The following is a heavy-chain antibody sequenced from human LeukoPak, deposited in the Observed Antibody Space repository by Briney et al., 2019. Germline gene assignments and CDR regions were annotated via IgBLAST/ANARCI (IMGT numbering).Heavy chain of an antibody. D-gene: IGHD2-21*01. Sequence: GGSLRLSCGASGFTFSNYAMYWVRQAPGKGLEWVSGLTGRGDSAYYADSVKGRFTISRDNSKKTLYLQMNSLRAEDTAVYYCAKGKVNHDGALDAWGQGTLVTVSS. CDR3: AKGKVNHDGALDA. CDR2: LTGRGDSA. J-gene: IGHJ3*01. CDR1: GFTFSNYA. V-gene: IGHV3-23*01.